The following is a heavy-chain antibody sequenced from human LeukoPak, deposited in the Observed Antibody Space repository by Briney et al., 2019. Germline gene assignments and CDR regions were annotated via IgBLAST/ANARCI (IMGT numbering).Heavy chain of an antibody. Sequence: GGSLRLSCVASGFTFSSYWMHWVRQAPVKGLVWVSRIHSDGTGTSYADSVKGRLTISRDNAKNTLYLQMNSLRAEDTAVYYCARGSSVREDYWGQGTLVTVSS. D-gene: IGHD3-10*01. J-gene: IGHJ4*02. CDR2: IHSDGTGT. CDR3: ARGSSVREDY. V-gene: IGHV3-74*01. CDR1: GFTFSSYW.